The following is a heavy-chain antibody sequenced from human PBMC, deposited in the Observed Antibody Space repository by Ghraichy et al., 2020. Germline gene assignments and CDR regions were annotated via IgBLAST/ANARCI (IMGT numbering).Heavy chain of an antibody. CDR1: GFTFSSYS. J-gene: IGHJ3*02. CDR2: ISSSSSYI. Sequence: GESLNISCAASGFTFSSYSMNWVRQAPGKGLEWVSSISSSSSYIYYADSVKGRFTISRDNAKNSLYLQMNSLRAEDTAVYYCARDGGSFVTMVRGVILNDAFDIWGQGTMVTVSS. D-gene: IGHD3-10*01. CDR3: ARDGGSFVTMVRGVILNDAFDI. V-gene: IGHV3-21*01.